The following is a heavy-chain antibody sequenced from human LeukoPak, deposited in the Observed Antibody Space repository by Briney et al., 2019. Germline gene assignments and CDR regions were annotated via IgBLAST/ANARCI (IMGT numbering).Heavy chain of an antibody. CDR1: GYTFTGYY. Sequence: ASVKVSCKASGYTFTGYYMHWVRQAPGQGLEWMRWINPNSGDANYAQKFQGRVTMTRDTSISTAYMELSRLRSDDTAVYYCARTVPVVVVTATFFDYWGQGTLVTVSS. D-gene: IGHD2-15*01. CDR3: ARTVPVVVVTATFFDY. CDR2: INPNSGDA. J-gene: IGHJ4*02. V-gene: IGHV1-2*02.